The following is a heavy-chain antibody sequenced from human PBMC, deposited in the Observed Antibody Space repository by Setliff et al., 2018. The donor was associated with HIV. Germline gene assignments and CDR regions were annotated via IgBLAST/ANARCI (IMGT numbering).Heavy chain of an antibody. J-gene: IGHJ4*01. V-gene: IGHV1-46*01. CDR3: ARNQGDASGWYAGDY. CDR1: GYTFTSYY. Sequence: ASVKVSCKASGYTFTSYYMHWVRQAPGQGLEWMGVINTSGGSAGYAEKFRGRVTMTRDTSTNTVYMDLRNLRSEDTAVYYCARNQGDASGWYAGDYWGHGTLVTVSS. CDR2: INTSGGSA. D-gene: IGHD6-19*01.